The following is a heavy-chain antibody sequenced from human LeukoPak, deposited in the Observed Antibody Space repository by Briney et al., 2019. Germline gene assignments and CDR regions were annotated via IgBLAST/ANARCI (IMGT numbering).Heavy chain of an antibody. CDR2: IIPIFGTA. V-gene: IGHV1-69*06. CDR3: ARDGSRAQLFDY. D-gene: IGHD1-26*01. CDR1: GGTFSSYA. J-gene: IGHJ4*02. Sequence: ASVKVSCKASGGTFSSYAISWVRQAPGQGLEWMGGIIPIFGTANYAQKFQGRVTITADKSTSTAYMELSSLRSEDTAVYYCARDGSRAQLFDYWGQGTLVTVSS.